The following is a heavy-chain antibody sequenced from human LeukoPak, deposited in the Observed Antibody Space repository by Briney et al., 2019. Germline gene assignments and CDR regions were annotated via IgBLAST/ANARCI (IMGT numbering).Heavy chain of an antibody. CDR2: VYYSGST. CDR3: ATFRALLHYFDY. Sequence: SETLSLTCTVSGGSISSSSYYWGWIRQPPGKGLEWIGSVYYSGSTYYNPSLKSRVTISADTSRNQFSLKLSSVTAADTAVYYCATFRALLHYFDYWGQGTLDTVSS. CDR1: GGSISSSSYY. V-gene: IGHV4-39*01. J-gene: IGHJ4*02.